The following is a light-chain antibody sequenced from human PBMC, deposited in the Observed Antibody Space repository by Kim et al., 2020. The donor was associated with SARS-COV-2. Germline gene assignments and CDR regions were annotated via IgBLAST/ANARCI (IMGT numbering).Light chain of an antibody. V-gene: IGKV1-39*01. CDR1: QSISSH. J-gene: IGKJ2*01. CDR3: QQSYSTPYT. CDR2: AAS. Sequence: DIQMTQSPSSLSASVGDRVTITCRASQSISSHSNWYQQKPGKAPNLLIFAASNLQDGVPSRFSGGGSGTDFTLTISNLQPEDFATYYCQQSYSTPYTFGQGTKLEI.